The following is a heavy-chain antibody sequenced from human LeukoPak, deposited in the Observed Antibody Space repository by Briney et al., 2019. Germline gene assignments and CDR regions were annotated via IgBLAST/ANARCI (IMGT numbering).Heavy chain of an antibody. CDR2: INTNTGNP. Sequence: WASVKVSCKASGYTFTSYAMNWVRQAPGQGLEWMGWINTNTGNPTYAQGFTGRFVFSLDTSVSTAYLQISSLKAEDTAVYYCAREHCSGGSCYRLDYWGQGTLVTVSS. V-gene: IGHV7-4-1*02. J-gene: IGHJ4*02. CDR3: AREHCSGGSCYRLDY. CDR1: GYTFTSYA. D-gene: IGHD2-15*01.